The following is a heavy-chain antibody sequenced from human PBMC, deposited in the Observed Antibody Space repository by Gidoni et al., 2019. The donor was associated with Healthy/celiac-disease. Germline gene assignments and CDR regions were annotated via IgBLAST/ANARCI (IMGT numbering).Heavy chain of an antibody. J-gene: IGHJ6*03. V-gene: IGHV4-34*01. CDR2: INHSGST. CDR3: AREGVYCSSTSCYALRGLHYYMDV. Sequence: QVQLQQWGAGLLKPSATLSLTCAVYGGSFSGYYWIWIRQPPGKGLEWIGEINHSGSTNYNPSLKSRVTISVDTAKNQFSLKLSSVTAADTAVYYCAREGVYCSSTSCYALRGLHYYMDVWGKGTTVTVSS. CDR1: GGSFSGYY. D-gene: IGHD2-2*01.